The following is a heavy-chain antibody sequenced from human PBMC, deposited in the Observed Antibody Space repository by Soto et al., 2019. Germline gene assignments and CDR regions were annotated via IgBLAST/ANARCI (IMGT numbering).Heavy chain of an antibody. CDR1: GFTFSSYE. J-gene: IGHJ5*02. D-gene: IGHD3-16*01. CDR2: IDSSSTHI. V-gene: IGHV3-21*01. Sequence: GGSLRLSCGVSGFTFSSYELNWVRQAPGKGLEWVSSIDSSSTHIYYADSVKGRFTIFRDNGKSSLYLQMDSLRAEDTALYYCVRQQYDFLVDPWGQGTLVTVSS. CDR3: VRQQYDFLVDP.